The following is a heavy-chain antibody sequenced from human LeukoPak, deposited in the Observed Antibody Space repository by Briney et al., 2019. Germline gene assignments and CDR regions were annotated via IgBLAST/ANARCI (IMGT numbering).Heavy chain of an antibody. CDR3: ARGIAWFGELSPYFDY. Sequence: GGSLRLSCAASGFTFSSDWMSWVRQAPGKGLEWVANIKQDGSEKYYVDSVKGRFTISRDNAKNSLYLQMNSLRAEDTAVYYCARGIAWFGELSPYFDYWGQGTLVTVSS. CDR1: GFTFSSDW. V-gene: IGHV3-7*03. D-gene: IGHD3-10*01. J-gene: IGHJ4*02. CDR2: IKQDGSEK.